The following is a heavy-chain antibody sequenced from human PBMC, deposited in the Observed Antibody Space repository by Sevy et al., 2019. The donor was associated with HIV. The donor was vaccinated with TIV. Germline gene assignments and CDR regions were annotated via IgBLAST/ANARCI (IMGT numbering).Heavy chain of an antibody. CDR3: AKLDRLPSSSWYDGWSYFDY. CDR1: GFTFSSYG. Sequence: GGFLRLSCAASGFTFSSYGMHWVRQAPGKGLEWLAVISYDGSNKYYADSVKGRFTISRDNSKNMLYLQMNSPRAEDTAVYYCAKLDRLPSSSWYDGWSYFDYWGQGTLVTVSS. V-gene: IGHV3-30*18. D-gene: IGHD6-13*01. J-gene: IGHJ4*02. CDR2: ISYDGSNK.